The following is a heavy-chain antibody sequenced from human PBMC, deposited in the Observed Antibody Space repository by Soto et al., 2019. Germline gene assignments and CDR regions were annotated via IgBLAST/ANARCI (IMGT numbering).Heavy chain of an antibody. CDR1: GGSISSGGYY. CDR2: IYYSGST. D-gene: IGHD1-26*01. J-gene: IGHJ4*02. Sequence: QVQLQESGPGLVKPSQTLSLTCTVSGGSISSGGYYWSWIRQHPGKGLEWIGYIYYSGSTYYNPSPRSRFTIPVDPSKNQSPLKLSSVPAADTAVYSCARWVGATSFDYWGQGTLVTVSS. CDR3: ARWVGATSFDY. V-gene: IGHV4-31*03.